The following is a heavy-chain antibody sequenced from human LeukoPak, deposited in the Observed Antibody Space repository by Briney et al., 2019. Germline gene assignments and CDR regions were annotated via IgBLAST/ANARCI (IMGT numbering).Heavy chain of an antibody. Sequence: GGSLRLSCAASGITFSSYEMNWVRQAPGKGLEWVSYISSSGSTIYYADSVKGRFTISRDNAKNSLYLQMNSLRAEDTAVYYCARRYCSGGSCRNTRSYYYYYGMDVWGKGTTVTVSS. CDR1: GITFSSYE. V-gene: IGHV3-48*03. CDR3: ARRYCSGGSCRNTRSYYYYYGMDV. D-gene: IGHD2-15*01. J-gene: IGHJ6*04. CDR2: ISSSGSTI.